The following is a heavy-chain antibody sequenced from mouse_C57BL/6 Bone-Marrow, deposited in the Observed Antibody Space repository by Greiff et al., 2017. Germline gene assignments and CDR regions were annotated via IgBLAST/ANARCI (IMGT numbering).Heavy chain of an antibody. J-gene: IGHJ3*01. CDR1: GFSLTSYG. V-gene: IGHV2-2*01. Sequence: VQLKESGPGLVQPSQSLSITCTVSGFSLTSYGVHWVRQSPGKGLEWLGVIWSGGSTDYNAAFISRLSISKDNSKSQVFFKMNSLRADDTAIYYCAKTLFAYWGQGTLVTVSA. CDR3: AKTLFAY. CDR2: IWSGGST.